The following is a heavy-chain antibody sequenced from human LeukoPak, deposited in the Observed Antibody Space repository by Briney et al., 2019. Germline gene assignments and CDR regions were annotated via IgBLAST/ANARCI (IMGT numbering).Heavy chain of an antibody. V-gene: IGHV3-11*04. J-gene: IGHJ5*02. CDR1: GFTFSDYY. CDR2: ISSSGSTI. D-gene: IGHD3-22*01. CDR3: AAYYYDSSGYYYELDP. Sequence: PGGSLRLSCAASGFTFSDYYMSWIRQAPGKGLEWVSYISSSGSTIYYADSVKGRFTISRDNAKNSLYLQMNSLRAEDTAVYYCAAYYYDSSGYYYELDPWGQGTLVTVSS.